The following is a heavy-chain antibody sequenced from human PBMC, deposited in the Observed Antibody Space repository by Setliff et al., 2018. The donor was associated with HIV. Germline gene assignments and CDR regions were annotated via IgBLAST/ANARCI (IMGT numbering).Heavy chain of an antibody. CDR3: ARGENSWYGLNWFDP. D-gene: IGHD6-13*01. CDR1: GGSISSGSYY. V-gene: IGHV4-61*09. CDR2: IYTSGST. J-gene: IGHJ5*02. Sequence: PSETLSLTCTVSGGSISSGSYYWSWIRQPAGKGLEWIGYIYTSGSTNYNPSLKSRVTISVDTSKNQFSLKLSSVTATDTAVYYCARGENSWYGLNWFDPWGQGTLVTV.